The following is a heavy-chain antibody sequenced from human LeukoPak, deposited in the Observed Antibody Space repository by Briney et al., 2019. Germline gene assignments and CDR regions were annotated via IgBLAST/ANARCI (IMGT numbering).Heavy chain of an antibody. CDR2: IIPIFGTA. D-gene: IGHD5-18*01. V-gene: IGHV1-69*13. CDR1: GGTFSSYA. Sequence: SVTVSCTASGGTFSSYAISWVRQAPGQGLEWMGGIIPIFGTANYAQKFQGRVTITADESTSTAYMELSSLRSEDTAVYYCARDLRGRGYSYGGLGRMDVWGQGTTVTVSS. J-gene: IGHJ6*02. CDR3: ARDLRGRGYSYGGLGRMDV.